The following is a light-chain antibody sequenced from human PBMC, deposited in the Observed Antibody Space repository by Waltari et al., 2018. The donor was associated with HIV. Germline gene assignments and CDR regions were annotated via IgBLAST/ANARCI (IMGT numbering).Light chain of an antibody. V-gene: IGKV3-20*01. CDR2: GAS. CDR1: QSVSSSY. CDR3: QQYGSSSWT. Sequence: EIVLTQPPGTLSLSPGERATLPCRASQSVSSSYLAWYQQKPGQAPRLLIYGASSRATGIPDRFSGSGSGTDFTLTINRLEPEDFAVYYCQQYGSSSWTFGQGTKVEIK. J-gene: IGKJ1*01.